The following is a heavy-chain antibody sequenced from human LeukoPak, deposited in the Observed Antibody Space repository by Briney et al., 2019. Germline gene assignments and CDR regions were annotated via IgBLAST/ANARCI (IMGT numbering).Heavy chain of an antibody. CDR3: ASTGYSYGLDY. CDR2: IYYSGST. D-gene: IGHD5-18*01. V-gene: IGHV4-31*11. J-gene: IGHJ4*02. CDR1: GGSISSGGYY. Sequence: PSQTLSPTCAVPGGSISSGGYYWSWIRQHPGKGLEWIGYIYYSGSTYYNPSLKSRVTISVDTSKNQFSLKLSSVTAADTAVYYCASTGYSYGLDYWGQGTLVTVSS.